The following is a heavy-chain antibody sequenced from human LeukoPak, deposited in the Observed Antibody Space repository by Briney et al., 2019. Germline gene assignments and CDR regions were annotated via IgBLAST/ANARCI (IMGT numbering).Heavy chain of an antibody. Sequence: NPSETLSLTCTVSGGSISSSSYYWGWIRQPPGKGLEWIGSIYYSGSTYYNPSLKSRVTISVDTSKNQFSLKLSSVTAADTAVYYCARPGGGYYTIDYWGQGTLVTVSS. CDR3: ARPGGGYYTIDY. CDR2: IYYSGST. J-gene: IGHJ4*02. V-gene: IGHV4-39*01. CDR1: GGSISSSSYY. D-gene: IGHD3-3*01.